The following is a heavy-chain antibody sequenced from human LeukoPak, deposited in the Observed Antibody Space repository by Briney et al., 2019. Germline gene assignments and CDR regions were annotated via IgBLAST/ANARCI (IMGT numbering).Heavy chain of an antibody. V-gene: IGHV1-2*04. CDR2: INPNSGGT. Sequence: GASVSVSCKASGYTLTGYYMHWVRQAPGHGLEWMGWINPNSGGTNYAQKFQGWVTMTRDTSISTAYMELSRLRSDDTAVYDCAGGSDIVVVPAAYNWFDPWGQGTLVTVSS. D-gene: IGHD2-2*01. CDR3: AGGSDIVVVPAAYNWFDP. CDR1: GYTLTGYY. J-gene: IGHJ5*02.